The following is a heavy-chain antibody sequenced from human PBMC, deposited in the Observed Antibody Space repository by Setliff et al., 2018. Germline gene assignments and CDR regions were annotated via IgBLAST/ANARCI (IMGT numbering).Heavy chain of an antibody. V-gene: IGHV3-23*01. CDR1: GFTFSSYA. CDR2: FSYSGGDT. J-gene: IGHJ4*02. D-gene: IGHD3-16*02. CDR3: AKDYRRDGYWDIDY. Sequence: PGGSLRLSCAASGFTFSSYAMNWVRQAPGKGLEWVSAFSYSGGDTYYADSVKCRFTISRDNSRNTLYLQMNNLKVEDTAIYYCAKDYRRDGYWDIDYWGQGTLVTVSS.